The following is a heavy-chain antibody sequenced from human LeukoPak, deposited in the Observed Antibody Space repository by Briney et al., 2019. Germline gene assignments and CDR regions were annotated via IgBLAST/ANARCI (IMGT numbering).Heavy chain of an antibody. CDR2: ISSSSTYI. J-gene: IGHJ4*02. V-gene: IGHV3-21*06. CDR1: GFTFSDYS. D-gene: IGHD2/OR15-2a*01. CDR3: ARDWFHAIDY. Sequence: GGSLRLSCAASGFTFSDYSMNWVRQAPGKGLEWVSSISSSSTYIYYADSMKGRFTISRDNAKNTLYLQMNSLRAVDTAVYYCARDWFHAIDYWGQGTLVTVSS.